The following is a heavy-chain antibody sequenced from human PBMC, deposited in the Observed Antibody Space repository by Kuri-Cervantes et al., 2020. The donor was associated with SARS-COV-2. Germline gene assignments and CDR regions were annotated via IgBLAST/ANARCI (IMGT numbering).Heavy chain of an antibody. CDR1: GFTFSSYA. Sequence: GESLKISCAASGFTFSSYAMHWVRQAPGKGLEWVAVISYDGGNKYYADSVKGRFTISRDNSKNTLYLQMNSLRAEDTAVYYCARSTWGSGHYYGMDVWGQGTTVTVSS. J-gene: IGHJ6*02. CDR3: ARSTWGSGHYYGMDV. CDR2: ISYDGGNK. V-gene: IGHV3-30-3*01. D-gene: IGHD7-27*01.